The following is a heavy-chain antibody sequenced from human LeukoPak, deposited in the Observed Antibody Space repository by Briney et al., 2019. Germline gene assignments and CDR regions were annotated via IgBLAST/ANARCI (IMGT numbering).Heavy chain of an antibody. J-gene: IGHJ4*02. Sequence: PSETLSLTCAVSGGSISSGGYSWSWVRQAPGKGLEWVSAISGSGGSTYYADSVKGRFTISRDNSKNTLYLQMNSLRAEDTAVYYCAKDPSLRFGTLTHFDYWGQGTLVTVSS. V-gene: IGHV3-23*01. D-gene: IGHD3-10*01. CDR2: ISGSGGST. CDR3: AKDPSLRFGTLTHFDY. CDR1: GGSISSGGYS.